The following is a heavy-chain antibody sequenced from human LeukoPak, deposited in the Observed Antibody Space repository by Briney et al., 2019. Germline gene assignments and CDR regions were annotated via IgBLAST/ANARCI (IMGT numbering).Heavy chain of an antibody. CDR1: GFTFSSYG. V-gene: IGHV3-33*01. Sequence: GGSLRLSCAASGFTFSSYGMHWVRQAPGKGLEWVAVIWYDGSNDYYADSVKGLITISKVNSKNSPYPQMPTQRAEAPALYTSVPTTIGSVAGSNPVDYWGQGTLVTVSS. D-gene: IGHD6-19*01. CDR3: VPTTIGSVAGSNPVDY. CDR2: IWYDGSND. J-gene: IGHJ4*02.